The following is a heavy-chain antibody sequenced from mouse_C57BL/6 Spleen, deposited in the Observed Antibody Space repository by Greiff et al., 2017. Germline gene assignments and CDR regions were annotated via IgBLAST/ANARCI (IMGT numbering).Heavy chain of an antibody. CDR1: GFTFSDYY. V-gene: IGHV5-12*01. D-gene: IGHD1-1*01. CDR2: ISNGGGST. Sequence: EVQVVESGGGLAQPGGSLKLSCAASGFTFSDYYMYWVRQTPEKRLEWVAYISNGGGSTYYPDTVKGRVTISRDNAKNTLYLQMSRLKSEDTAMYYCARRYGSFYYFDYWGQGTTLTVSS. J-gene: IGHJ2*01. CDR3: ARRYGSFYYFDY.